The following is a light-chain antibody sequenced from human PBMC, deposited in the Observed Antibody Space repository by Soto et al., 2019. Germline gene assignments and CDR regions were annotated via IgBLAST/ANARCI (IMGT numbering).Light chain of an antibody. V-gene: IGKV1-39*01. Sequence: DIQMSQSPSSLSASVGDSVTITCRASETIIDYLNWYQQQPGEAPKLLIFSASSLHSGVPSRFRGSGSGTHFTLHISSLQPEDFATYFCQQSFSAPRTFGQGTKLQAK. CDR2: SAS. CDR1: ETIIDY. CDR3: QQSFSAPRT. J-gene: IGKJ2*01.